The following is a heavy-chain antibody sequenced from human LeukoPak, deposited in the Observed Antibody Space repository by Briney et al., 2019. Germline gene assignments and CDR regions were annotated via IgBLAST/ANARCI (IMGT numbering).Heavy chain of an antibody. Sequence: GGSLRLSCAASGFTFSSYAMHWVRQAPGKGLEWVAVISYDGSNKYYADSVKGRFTISRDNSKNTLYLQMNSLRAEDTAVYYCARDLGDIVVVPAFGGYDGGPFDYWGQGTLVTVSS. J-gene: IGHJ4*02. CDR1: GFTFSSYA. V-gene: IGHV3-30-3*01. CDR3: ARDLGDIVVVPAFGGYDGGPFDY. D-gene: IGHD2-2*01. CDR2: ISYDGSNK.